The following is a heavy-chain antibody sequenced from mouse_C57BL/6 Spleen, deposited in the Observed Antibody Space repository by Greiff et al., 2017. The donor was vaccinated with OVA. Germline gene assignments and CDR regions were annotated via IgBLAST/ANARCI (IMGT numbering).Heavy chain of an antibody. J-gene: IGHJ1*03. V-gene: IGHV1-55*01. Sequence: QVSLPQPGAELVKPGASVKMSCKASGYTFTSYWITRVKPRPGQGLVWIGDIYPGSGSTNYNEKFKSKATLTVDTSASTDYMQLSSLTSEDSAVYYCARAGYYGSSHWYFDVWGTGTTVTVSS. CDR2: IYPGSGST. CDR3: ARAGYYGSSHWYFDV. D-gene: IGHD1-1*01. CDR1: GYTFTSYW.